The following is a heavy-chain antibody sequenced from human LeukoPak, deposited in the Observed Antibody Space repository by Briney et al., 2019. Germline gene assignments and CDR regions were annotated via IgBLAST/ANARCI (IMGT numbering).Heavy chain of an antibody. J-gene: IGHJ4*02. V-gene: IGHV5-51*01. CDR2: IYPGDSDT. CDR3: ARSQMATIDYFDY. CDR1: GYTFTTYW. Sequence: GESLKISYKGSGYTFTTYWIGWVRQMRGKGLEWMGIIYPGDSDTRYSPSFQGQVTISADKSISTAYLQWSSLKASDTAMYYCARSQMATIDYFDYWGQGTLVTVSS. D-gene: IGHD5-24*01.